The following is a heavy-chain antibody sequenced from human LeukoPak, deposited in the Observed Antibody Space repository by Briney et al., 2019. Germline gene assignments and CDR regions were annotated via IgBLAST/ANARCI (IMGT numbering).Heavy chain of an antibody. CDR3: ARSVVTLYWYFDL. D-gene: IGHD4-23*01. Sequence: SETLSVTCTVSGGSISGYYWSWIRQPPGKGLEWIGYIYYSGSTNYNPSLKSRVTISLDTSKNQFSLKLSSVTTADTAVYYCARSVVTLYWYFDLWGRGTLVTVSS. CDR1: GGSISGYY. CDR2: IYYSGST. V-gene: IGHV4-59*01. J-gene: IGHJ2*01.